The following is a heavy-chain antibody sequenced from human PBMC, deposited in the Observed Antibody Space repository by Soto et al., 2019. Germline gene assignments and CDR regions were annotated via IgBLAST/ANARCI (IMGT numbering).Heavy chain of an antibody. J-gene: IGHJ4*02. CDR2: IYYSGST. CDR3: ARDVRPSAAGPNYFDY. Sequence: PSETLSLTCTVSGGPISSGGYYWSWIRQHPGKGLEWIGYIYYSGSTYYNPSLKSRVTISVDTSKNQFSLKLSSVTAADTAVYYCARDVRPSAAGPNYFDYWGQGTLVTVSS. CDR1: GGPISSGGYY. V-gene: IGHV4-31*03. D-gene: IGHD6-13*01.